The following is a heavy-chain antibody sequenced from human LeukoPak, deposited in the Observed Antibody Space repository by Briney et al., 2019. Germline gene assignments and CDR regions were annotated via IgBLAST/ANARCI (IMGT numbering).Heavy chain of an antibody. J-gene: IGHJ6*02. CDR3: ARHMSSGTYPMDV. D-gene: IGHD1-26*01. CDR1: GGSISSHY. CDR2: IYYSGST. Sequence: KTSETLSLTCTVSGGSISSHYRSWIRQPPGKGLEWIAYIYYSGSTNYNPSLQSRVTISVDTSKNQLSLKVSSVTAADTAVYYCARHMSSGTYPMDVWGQGTTVTVSS. V-gene: IGHV4-59*08.